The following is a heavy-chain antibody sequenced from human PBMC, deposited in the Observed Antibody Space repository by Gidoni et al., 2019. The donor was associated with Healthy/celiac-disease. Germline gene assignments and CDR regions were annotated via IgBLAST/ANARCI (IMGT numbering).Heavy chain of an antibody. CDR2: ICTAGDT. V-gene: IGHV3-13*04. D-gene: IGHD6-13*01. CDR3: ARAGSWDAFDI. Sequence: EVQLVESGGGLVQPGGSLRLSYAASGFTFSSYDMHWVRQATGKGLEWVSAICTAGDTYYPGSVKGRFTISRENAKNSLYLQMNSLRAGDTAVYYCARAGSWDAFDIWGQGTMVTVSS. J-gene: IGHJ3*02. CDR1: GFTFSSYD.